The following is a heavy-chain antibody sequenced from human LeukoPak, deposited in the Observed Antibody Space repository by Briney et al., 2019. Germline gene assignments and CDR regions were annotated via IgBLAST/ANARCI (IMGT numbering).Heavy chain of an antibody. CDR2: IYYSGST. V-gene: IGHV4-61*01. J-gene: IGHJ5*02. D-gene: IGHD5-12*01. CDR1: GGSISDSSYY. CDR3: ARDLGYRGFDP. Sequence: SETLSLTCTVSGGSISDSSYYWSWIRQPPGKGLEWIGYIYYSGSTNYNPSLKSRVTISVDTSKNQFSLKLSSVTAADTAVYYCARDLGYRGFDPWGQGTLVTVSS.